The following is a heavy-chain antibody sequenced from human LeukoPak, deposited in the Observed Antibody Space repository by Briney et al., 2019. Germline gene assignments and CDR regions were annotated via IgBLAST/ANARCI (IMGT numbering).Heavy chain of an antibody. V-gene: IGHV4-4*07. CDR3: ARDHSSSSSMDSFEI. D-gene: IGHD6-6*01. Sequence: SETLSLTCIISGGSIGPYYWSWIRQAAGKGPEWIGRIYTTGTADYNPSLKGRVFLSVDTSKNQFSLKVTSVTAADTAVYYCARDHSSSSSMDSFEIWGPGTKVTVSS. CDR2: IYTTGTA. CDR1: GGSIGPYY. J-gene: IGHJ3*02.